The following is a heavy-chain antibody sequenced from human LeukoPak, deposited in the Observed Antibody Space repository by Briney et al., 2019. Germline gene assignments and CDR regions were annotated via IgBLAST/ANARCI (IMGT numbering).Heavy chain of an antibody. J-gene: IGHJ4*02. CDR2: IYYSGST. CDR3: ARHAPSYFDY. CDR1: GGSISSSSYY. V-gene: IGHV4-39*01. Sequence: SETLSLTCTVSGGSISSSSYYWGWIRQPPGKGLEWIGSIYYSGSTYYNPSLKSRVTISVDTSKNQFSLKLSSVTAADTAVYYCARHAPSYFDYWGQGTLVTVCS.